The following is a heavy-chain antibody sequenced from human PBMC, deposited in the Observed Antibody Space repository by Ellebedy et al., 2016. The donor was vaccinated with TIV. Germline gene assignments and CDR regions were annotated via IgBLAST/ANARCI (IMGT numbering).Heavy chain of an antibody. V-gene: IGHV4-34*01. D-gene: IGHD2-15*01. CDR3: ARGGAYCSGGSCYPFDY. J-gene: IGHJ4*02. CDR2: INHSGST. CDR1: GGSFSGYY. Sequence: MPSETLSLTCTVYGGSFSGYYWSWIRQPPGKGLEWIGEINHSGSTNYNPSLKSRVTISVDTSKNQFSLKLSSVTAADTAVYYCARGGAYCSGGSCYPFDYWGQGTLVTVSS.